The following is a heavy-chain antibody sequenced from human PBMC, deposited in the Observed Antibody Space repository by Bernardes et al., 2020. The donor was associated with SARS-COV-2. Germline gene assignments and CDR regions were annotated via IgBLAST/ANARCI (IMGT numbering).Heavy chain of an antibody. J-gene: IGHJ3*02. CDR2: INSNSGST. Sequence: ASVKVSCKASGYTFTDYYMHWVRQAPGQGLEWMGWINSNSGSTNYAQKFQGRVTMTRDTSISTAYMELSRLRSDDTAVYYCARRHGNVFNGFDIWGQGTVVTVSS. CDR3: ARRHGNVFNGFDI. V-gene: IGHV1-2*02. CDR1: GYTFTDYY.